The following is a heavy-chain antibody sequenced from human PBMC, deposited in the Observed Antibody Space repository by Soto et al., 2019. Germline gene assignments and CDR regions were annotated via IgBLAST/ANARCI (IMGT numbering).Heavy chain of an antibody. J-gene: IGHJ4*02. CDR2: ISYDGNTQ. CDR1: GFTLSSYS. Sequence: GGSLRLSCAASGFTLSSYSIHWVLQAPGKGLDWVAVISYDGNTQFYGDTVKSRFIVSRDKSRNTLNLQLNNLQAEDTAVYYCAKVSRPSRISTPDFDYWGQGT. CDR3: AKVSRPSRISTPDFDY. V-gene: IGHV3-30-3*01.